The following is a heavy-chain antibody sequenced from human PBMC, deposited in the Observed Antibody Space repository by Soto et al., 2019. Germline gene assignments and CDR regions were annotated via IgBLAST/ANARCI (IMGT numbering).Heavy chain of an antibody. CDR1: GYKFATYW. CDR2: IYPGDSET. J-gene: IGHJ5*02. Sequence: EVQLMQSGPEMKKPGESLKISCKGSGYKFATYWIAWVRQMPGRGLDWMGIIYPGDSETIYSSSFRGHVTISADKSLNTAYLQWDSLTASDSAIYYCARGFTGSAGRFDPWGQGTVVTVSS. CDR3: ARGFTGSAGRFDP. V-gene: IGHV5-51*01. D-gene: IGHD6-25*01.